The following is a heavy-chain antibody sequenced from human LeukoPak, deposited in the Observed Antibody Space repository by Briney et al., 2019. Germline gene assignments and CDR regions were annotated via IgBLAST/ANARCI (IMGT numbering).Heavy chain of an antibody. V-gene: IGHV3-74*01. Sequence: GGSLRLSSAASGFTFSSYWMHWVRQAPGKGLVWVSRINSDGSSTTYADSVKGRFTISRDNAKNTLYLQMNSLRAEDTAVYYCARVNYDFWSFLTWGQGTLVTVSS. CDR1: GFTFSSYW. CDR2: INSDGSST. J-gene: IGHJ5*02. D-gene: IGHD3-3*01. CDR3: ARVNYDFWSFLT.